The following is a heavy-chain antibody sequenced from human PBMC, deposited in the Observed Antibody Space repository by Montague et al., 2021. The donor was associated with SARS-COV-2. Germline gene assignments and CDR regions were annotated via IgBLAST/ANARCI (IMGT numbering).Heavy chain of an antibody. CDR2: IYYSGRT. CDR1: GGSITSSSYY. V-gene: IGHV4-39*01. Sequence: SETLSLTCTVSGGSITSSSYYWGWIRQPPGKGLEWIGSIYYSGRTYYNLSLKSRVTLSVDTSKNQFSLKLSSVTAADTAVYYCARLAPDSGSPNGYYYNGMDVWGQGTTVTVSS. CDR3: ARLAPDSGSPNGYYYNGMDV. J-gene: IGHJ6*02. D-gene: IGHD1-26*01.